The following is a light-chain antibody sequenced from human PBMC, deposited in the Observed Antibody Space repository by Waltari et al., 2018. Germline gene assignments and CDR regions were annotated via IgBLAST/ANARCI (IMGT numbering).Light chain of an antibody. CDR1: QSISSY. V-gene: IGKV1-39*01. CDR2: AAS. J-gene: IGKJ1*01. Sequence: DIQMTQSPSSLSASVGDRFTITCLASQSISSYLNWYQQKPGKAPKLLIYAASRLQSGDTSRFSGSGSGTDVTLTISSLQPEDFATYYGQQSYSTPTFGQGTKVEIK. CDR3: QQSYSTPT.